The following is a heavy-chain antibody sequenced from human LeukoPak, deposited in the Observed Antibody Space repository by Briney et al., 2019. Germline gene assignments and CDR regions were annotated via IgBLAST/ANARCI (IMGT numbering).Heavy chain of an antibody. J-gene: IGHJ4*02. CDR2: IDWDDYK. CDR1: GFSLNTSGMC. V-gene: IGHV2-70*11. CDR3: ARIRSMPGYYFDY. D-gene: IGHD2/OR15-2a*01. Sequence: SGPTLVNPTQTLTLTCIFSGFSLNTSGMCVSWIRRPPGKALEWLARIDWDDYKYYITSLKTRLTISKDTSKNQVVLTMTNMDPVDTATYYCARIRSMPGYYFDYWGQGTLVTVSS.